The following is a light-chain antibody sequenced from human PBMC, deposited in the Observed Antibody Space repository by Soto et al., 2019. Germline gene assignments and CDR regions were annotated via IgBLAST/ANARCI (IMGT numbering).Light chain of an antibody. CDR3: QQYGSSPLS. CDR2: GAS. V-gene: IGKV3-20*01. Sequence: EVVLAQTPRRLSLYPGERATLSCRASHSFGSSYLAWYQQKPGQAPRLLIYGASSRATGIPDRFSGSGSGTDFTLTISRLEPEDFAVYYCQQYGSSPLSSGGGTKVDIK. J-gene: IGKJ4*01. CDR1: HSFGSSY.